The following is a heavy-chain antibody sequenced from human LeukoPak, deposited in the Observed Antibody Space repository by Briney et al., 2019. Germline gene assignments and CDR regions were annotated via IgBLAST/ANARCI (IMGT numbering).Heavy chain of an antibody. CDR3: ARGVASGSYYPHPAVY. D-gene: IGHD1-26*01. CDR1: GGSFSGYY. J-gene: IGHJ4*02. Sequence: PSETLSLTCAVYGGSFSGYYWSWIRQPPGKGLEWIGEINHSGSTNYNRSLKSRVTISVDTSKNQFSLKLSSVTAADTAVYYCARGVASGSYYPHPAVYWGQGTLVTVSS. CDR2: INHSGST. V-gene: IGHV4-34*01.